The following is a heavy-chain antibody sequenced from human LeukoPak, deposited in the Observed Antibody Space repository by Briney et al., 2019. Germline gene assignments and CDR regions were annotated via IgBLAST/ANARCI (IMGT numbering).Heavy chain of an antibody. CDR3: ARTQYSSSWSNTYYFDY. J-gene: IGHJ4*02. Sequence: PGGSLRLSCAASGFTVSSNYMSWVRQAPGKGLEWVSVIYSGGSTYYADSVKGRFTISRDNAKNSLYLQMNSLRAEDAAVYYCARTQYSSSWSNTYYFDYWGQGTLVTVSS. D-gene: IGHD6-13*01. CDR1: GFTVSSNY. V-gene: IGHV3-53*01. CDR2: IYSGGST.